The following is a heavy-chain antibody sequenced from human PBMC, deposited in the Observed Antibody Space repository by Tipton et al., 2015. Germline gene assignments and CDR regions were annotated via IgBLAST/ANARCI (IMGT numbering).Heavy chain of an antibody. CDR1: GGSFSGYY. CDR2: INHSGST. V-gene: IGHV4-34*01. CDR3: ARDLEHGMDV. J-gene: IGHJ6*02. D-gene: IGHD5-24*01. Sequence: TLSLTCAVYGGSFSGYYWNWIRQPPGKGLEWIGEINHSGSTNYNPSLKSRVTISLDTSKNQFSLKLSSVTAADTAVYYCARDLEHGMDVWGQGTTVTVSS.